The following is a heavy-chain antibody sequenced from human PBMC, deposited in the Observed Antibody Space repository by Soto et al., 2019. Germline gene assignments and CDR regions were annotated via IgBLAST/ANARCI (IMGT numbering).Heavy chain of an antibody. CDR2: VYYTGST. V-gene: IGHV4-59*01. CDR1: ADPMNGFY. Sequence: ETLSVPCTVSADPMNGFYWSWIRQPPGKGLEWIGYVYYTGSTTYNPSLESRVTMSVDTSKNQFSLKLRSVNAADTAIYYCAKYRRTPTEGYSLDYWGQGTPVTVS. CDR3: AKYRRTPTEGYSLDY. D-gene: IGHD2-2*01. J-gene: IGHJ4*02.